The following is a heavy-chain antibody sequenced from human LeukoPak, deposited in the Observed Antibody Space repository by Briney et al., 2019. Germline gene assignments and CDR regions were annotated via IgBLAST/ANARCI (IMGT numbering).Heavy chain of an antibody. V-gene: IGHV3-7*01. Sequence: GGSLRLSCAASGFTFSSYSMNWVRQAPGKGLEWVAHINPDGRDTYYVDSVKGRFTISRDNAQNSMYLQMNSLRVEDTAVYYCASWGDTTAEYFQRWGQGTLVTVSS. CDR1: GFTFSSYS. CDR2: INPDGRDT. CDR3: ASWGDTTAEYFQR. D-gene: IGHD2-21*02. J-gene: IGHJ1*01.